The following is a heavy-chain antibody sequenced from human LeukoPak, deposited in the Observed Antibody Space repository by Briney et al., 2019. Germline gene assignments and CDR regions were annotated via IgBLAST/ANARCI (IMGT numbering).Heavy chain of an antibody. J-gene: IGHJ5*02. CDR2: IYYSGST. Sequence: PSETLSLTCTVSGGSISSGDYYWSWIRQPPGKGLEWIGYIYYSGSTYYNPSLKSRVTISVDTSKNQFSLKLSSVTAADTAVYYCARYIAVNWFDPWGQGTLVTVSS. CDR3: ARYIAVNWFDP. V-gene: IGHV4-30-4*08. D-gene: IGHD2-21*01. CDR1: GGSISSGDYY.